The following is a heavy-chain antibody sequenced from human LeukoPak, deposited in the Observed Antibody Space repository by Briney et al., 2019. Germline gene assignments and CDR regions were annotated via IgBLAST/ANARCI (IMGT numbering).Heavy chain of an antibody. CDR2: IYYGGSA. D-gene: IGHD3-16*02. CDR3: ARGTPHSMITFGGVISLPKGWFDP. CDR1: GGSISSSSYY. V-gene: IGHV4-39*01. J-gene: IGHJ5*02. Sequence: SETLSLTCTVSGGSISSSSYYWGWIRQPPGQGLEWVGSIYYGGSAYYNPSLKSRVTISVDTSKNQFSLKLSSVTAADTAVYYCARGTPHSMITFGGVISLPKGWFDPWGQGTLVTVSS.